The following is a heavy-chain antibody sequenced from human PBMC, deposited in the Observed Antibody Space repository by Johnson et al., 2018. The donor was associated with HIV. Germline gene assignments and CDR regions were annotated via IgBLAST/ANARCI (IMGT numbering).Heavy chain of an antibody. CDR3: ARGGVGFAFDI. D-gene: IGHD1-26*01. CDR2: ISSSGNTI. J-gene: IGHJ3*02. CDR1: GFTFSSAW. V-gene: IGHV3-11*04. Sequence: QVQLVESGGGLVKPGGSLRLSCVASGFTFSSAWMSWVRQAPGKGLEWVSYISSSGNTIYYVDSVKGRFTISRYNAKNSLYLQMNSLRAEDPAVYYCARGGVGFAFDIWGQGTMVTVSS.